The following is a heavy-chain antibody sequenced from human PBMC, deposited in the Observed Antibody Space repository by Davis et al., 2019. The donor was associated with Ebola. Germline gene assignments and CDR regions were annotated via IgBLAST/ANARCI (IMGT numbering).Heavy chain of an antibody. D-gene: IGHD5-12*01. CDR2: ISYDGSNK. Sequence: GESLKLSCAASGFTFSSNGMHWVRQAPGKGLEWVAVISYDGSNKYYADSVKGRFTISRDNSKNTLYLQMNSLRAEDTAVYYCAKGTWGEVATIDYWGQGTLVTVSS. V-gene: IGHV3-30*18. CDR1: GFTFSSNG. CDR3: AKGTWGEVATIDY. J-gene: IGHJ4*02.